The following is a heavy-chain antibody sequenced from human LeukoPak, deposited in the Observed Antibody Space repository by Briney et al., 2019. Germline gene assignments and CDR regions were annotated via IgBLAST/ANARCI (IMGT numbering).Heavy chain of an antibody. V-gene: IGHV3-23*01. CDR3: AKQSRSSGWYPIDY. CDR1: GFTLSTYA. D-gene: IGHD6-19*01. J-gene: IGHJ4*02. CDR2: ISGSDDTT. Sequence: GGSLRLSCAGSGFTLSTYAVSWVRQAPGKGLEWVSGISGSDDTTYYADSVKGRFTISRDNSKNTLYLRMNSLRAEDTAVYYCAKQSRSSGWYPIDYWGQGTLVTVSS.